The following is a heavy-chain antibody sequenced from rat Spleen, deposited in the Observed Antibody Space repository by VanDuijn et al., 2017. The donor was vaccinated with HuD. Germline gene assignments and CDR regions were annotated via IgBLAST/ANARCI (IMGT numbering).Heavy chain of an antibody. D-gene: IGHD1-11*01. V-gene: IGHV5-19*01. CDR1: GFIFSDYG. CDR3: ARHYPNYGGYSELYYFDY. CDR2: ISPSGGST. Sequence: EVQLVESGGGLVQPGRSLKLSCAASGFIFSDYGMHWIRQAPTKGLEWFASISPSGGSTHYRDSVKGRFTISRDNAKSTLYLQMNSLRSEDTATYYCARHYPNYGGYSELYYFDYWGQGVMVTVSS. J-gene: IGHJ2*01.